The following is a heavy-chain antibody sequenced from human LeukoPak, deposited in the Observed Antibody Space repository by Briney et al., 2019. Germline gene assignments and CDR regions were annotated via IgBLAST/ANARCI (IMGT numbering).Heavy chain of an antibody. J-gene: IGHJ6*03. CDR1: GGSISSGSYY. Sequence: PSQTLSLTCTVSGGSISSGSYYWSWIRQPAGKGLEWIGRIYTSGSTNYNPSLKSRVTMSVDTSKNQFSLKLSSVTAADTAVYYCARAAAQLYYYMDVWGKGTTVTVSS. CDR2: IYTSGST. V-gene: IGHV4-61*02. CDR3: ARAAAQLYYYMDV. D-gene: IGHD6-13*01.